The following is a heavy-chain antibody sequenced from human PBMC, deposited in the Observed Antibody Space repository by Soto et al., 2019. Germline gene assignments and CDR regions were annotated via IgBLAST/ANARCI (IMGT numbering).Heavy chain of an antibody. CDR2: ISGSGGST. CDR3: AKDRGGRWIFGVVIPDY. Sequence: EVQLLESGGGLVQPGGSLRLSCAASGFTFSSYAMSWVRQAPGKGLEWVSAISGSGGSTYYADSVKGRFTISRDNSKNTLYLQMNSLRAEDTAVYYCAKDRGGRWIFGVVIPDYWGQGTLVTVSS. D-gene: IGHD3-3*01. V-gene: IGHV3-23*01. CDR1: GFTFSSYA. J-gene: IGHJ4*02.